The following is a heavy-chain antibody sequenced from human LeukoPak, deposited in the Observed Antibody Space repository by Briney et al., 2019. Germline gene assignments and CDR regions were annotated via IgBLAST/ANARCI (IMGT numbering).Heavy chain of an antibody. CDR3: ARDGEVVAATSIAFDI. J-gene: IGHJ3*02. V-gene: IGHV1-69*05. CDR1: GGTFSSYA. D-gene: IGHD2-15*01. Sequence: AAVKVSCMASGGTFSSYAISWVRQAPGQGLEWMGRIIPIFGTANYAQNFQGRVTITTDEFTSTAYMELSSLRSEDTAVYYCARDGEVVAATSIAFDIWGQGTMVTVSS. CDR2: IIPIFGTA.